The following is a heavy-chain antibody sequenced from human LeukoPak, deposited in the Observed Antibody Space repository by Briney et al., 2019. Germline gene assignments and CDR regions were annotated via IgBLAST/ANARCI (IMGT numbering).Heavy chain of an antibody. D-gene: IGHD6-13*01. CDR1: GFTFSSYG. Sequence: PGGSLRLPCAASGFTFSSYGMHWVRQAPGKGLEWVAVISYDGSNEYYADSVKGRFTISRDNSKNTLYLQMNSLRAEDTAVYYCAKDGRGGSSWDFDYWGQGTLVTVSS. V-gene: IGHV3-30*18. CDR3: AKDGRGGSSWDFDY. CDR2: ISYDGSNE. J-gene: IGHJ4*02.